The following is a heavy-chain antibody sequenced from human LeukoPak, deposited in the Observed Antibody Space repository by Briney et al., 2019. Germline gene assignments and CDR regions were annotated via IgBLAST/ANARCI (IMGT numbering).Heavy chain of an antibody. J-gene: IGHJ4*02. Sequence: PGTSLRLSCAAAGFTFGSYGMHWVRHAPGKWLGWVAVISYDGRQTSYADSVKGRFTISRDNSKTTLYLQMNSLRTDDTAVYSCARVWGLAVAGGEIEYWGQGTLVTVSS. D-gene: IGHD6-13*01. CDR3: ARVWGLAVAGGEIEY. V-gene: IGHV3-30*03. CDR2: ISYDGRQT. CDR1: GFTFGSYG.